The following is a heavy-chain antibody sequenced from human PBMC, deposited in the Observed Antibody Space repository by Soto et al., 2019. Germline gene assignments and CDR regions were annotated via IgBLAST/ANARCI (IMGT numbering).Heavy chain of an antibody. V-gene: IGHV1-8*01. CDR3: ARAATMVRGGTSRIYYYYGMGV. CDR1: GYTFTSYD. J-gene: IGHJ6*02. Sequence: ASVKVSCKASGYTFTSYDINWVRQATGQVLEWMGWMNPNSGNTGYAQKFQGRVTMTRNTSISTAYMELSSLRSEDTAVYYCARAATMVRGGTSRIYYYYGMGVVGQGTTVSVSS. D-gene: IGHD3-10*01. CDR2: MNPNSGNT.